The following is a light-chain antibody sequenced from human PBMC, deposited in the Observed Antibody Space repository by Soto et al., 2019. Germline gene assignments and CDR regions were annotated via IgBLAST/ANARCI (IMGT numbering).Light chain of an antibody. J-gene: IGLJ2*01. CDR2: EVS. CDR1: SSDVGGYNY. Sequence: QSALTQPPSASGSPGQSVTISCTGTSSDVGGYNYVSWYQQHPGKAPKLMIYEVSKRPSGVPDRFSGSKSGNTASLTVSGLQAEDEADYYCSSDAGSNNFEFGGGTKLTVL. V-gene: IGLV2-8*01. CDR3: SSDAGSNNFE.